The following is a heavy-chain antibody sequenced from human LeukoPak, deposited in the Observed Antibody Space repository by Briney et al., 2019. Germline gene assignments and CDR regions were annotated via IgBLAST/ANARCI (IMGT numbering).Heavy chain of an antibody. CDR2: ISSSSSTI. V-gene: IGHV3-48*04. D-gene: IGHD6-19*01. CDR1: GFTFSSYS. Sequence: GGSLRLSCAASGFTFSSYSMNWVRQAPGQGLEWVSYISSSSSTIYYADSVKGRFTISRDNAKNSLSLQMNSLRAEDTAVYYCARGGWEFDYWGQGTLVTVSS. CDR3: ARGGWEFDY. J-gene: IGHJ4*02.